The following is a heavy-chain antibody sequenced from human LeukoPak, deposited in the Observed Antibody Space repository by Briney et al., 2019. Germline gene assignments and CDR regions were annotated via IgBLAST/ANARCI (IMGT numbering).Heavy chain of an antibody. V-gene: IGHV1-2*02. CDR3: ARGLIDYDFWSGYPWFDY. CDR2: INPNSGGT. D-gene: IGHD3-3*01. CDR1: GYTFTGYY. Sequence: ASVKVSCKASGYTFTGYYMHWVRQAPGQGLEWMGWINPNSGGTNYAQKFQGRVTMTRDTSISTAYMELSRLRSDDTAVYYCARGLIDYDFWSGYPWFDYWGQGTLVTVSS. J-gene: IGHJ4*02.